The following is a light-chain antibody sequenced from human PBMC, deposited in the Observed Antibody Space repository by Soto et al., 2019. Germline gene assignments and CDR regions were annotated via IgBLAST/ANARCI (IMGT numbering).Light chain of an antibody. CDR2: GAS. Sequence: ELVLTQSPGTLSLSPGERATLSCRASQSVSSSFLAWYQQKPGQAPRPLIYGASSRPTGIPDRFSGSGSGTDFTLTISRLEPEDFAVYYCQQYDSSPWTFGQGTKVEIK. V-gene: IGKV3-20*01. CDR1: QSVSSSF. CDR3: QQYDSSPWT. J-gene: IGKJ1*01.